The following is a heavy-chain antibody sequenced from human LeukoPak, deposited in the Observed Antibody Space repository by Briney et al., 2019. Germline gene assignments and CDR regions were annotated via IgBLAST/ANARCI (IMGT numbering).Heavy chain of an antibody. CDR2: IFYSGNT. V-gene: IGHV4-59*08. CDR1: GASITTNY. J-gene: IGHJ4*02. D-gene: IGHD1-26*01. Sequence: SETLSLTCTVFGASITTNYWSWFRQSPGKGLEWIGYIFYSGNTKYSPSLESRVTISVDTSKNHFSLNLKSVTAADTAVYYCARLSTYSHFDFWGQGTLVTVSS. CDR3: ARLSTYSHFDF.